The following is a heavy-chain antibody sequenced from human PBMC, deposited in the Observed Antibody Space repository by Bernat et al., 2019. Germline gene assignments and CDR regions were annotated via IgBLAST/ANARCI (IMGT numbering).Heavy chain of an antibody. J-gene: IGHJ4*02. V-gene: IGHV4-4*02. CDR2: IYHSGST. CDR3: ARDQVAGSSGLDD. CDR1: GGSISSSNW. D-gene: IGHD6-19*01. Sequence: QVQLQESGPGLVKPSGTLSLTCAVSGGSISSSNWWSWVRQPPGKGLEWIGEIYHSGSTNYNPSLKSRVTISVDKSKNQFSLKLSSVTGADTAGDYCARDQVAGSSGLDDWGQGTLVTVSS.